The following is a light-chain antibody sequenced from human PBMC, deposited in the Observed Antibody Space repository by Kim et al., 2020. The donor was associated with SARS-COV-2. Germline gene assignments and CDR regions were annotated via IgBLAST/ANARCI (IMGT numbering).Light chain of an antibody. J-gene: IGLJ3*02. V-gene: IGLV3-1*01. Sequence: SGSPGQTASITCSADKLGDKYVCWYQQRPGQSPVLVISQDSKRPSGIPERFAGSNSGNTATLTISETQAMDEADYYCQAWDSGTWVFGGGTQLTVL. CDR3: QAWDSGTWV. CDR1: KLGDKY. CDR2: QDS.